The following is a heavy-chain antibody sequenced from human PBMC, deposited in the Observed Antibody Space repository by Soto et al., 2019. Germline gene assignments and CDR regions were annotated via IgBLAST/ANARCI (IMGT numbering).Heavy chain of an antibody. V-gene: IGHV3-33*01. J-gene: IGHJ4*02. CDR2: IWYDGSNK. CDR1: GFSFSNYA. D-gene: IGHD1-26*01. Sequence: QVQLVESGGGVVQPGKSLRLSCAASGFSFSNYAMHWVRQAPGKGLEWVAVIWYDGSNKYYADSVKGRFTISKDNSQTTVYLQMNSLRAEDTAVYYCTRDPHGGSRYYFDSWGQGTLVTVSS. CDR3: TRDPHGGSRYYFDS.